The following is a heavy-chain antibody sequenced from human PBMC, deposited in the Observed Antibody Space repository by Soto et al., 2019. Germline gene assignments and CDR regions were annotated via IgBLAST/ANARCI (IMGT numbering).Heavy chain of an antibody. CDR1: GYTFTGYA. V-gene: IGHV1-3*01. CDR2: INAGNGNT. CDR3: ARAYYCGGDCYYPSWFDP. Sequence: ASVKVSCKASGYTFTGYAMHWVRQAPGQRLEWMGWINAGNGNTKYSQKFQGRVTITRDTSASTAYMELRSLRSDDTAVYYCARAYYCGGDCYYPSWFDPWGQGTLVTVSS. D-gene: IGHD2-21*02. J-gene: IGHJ5*02.